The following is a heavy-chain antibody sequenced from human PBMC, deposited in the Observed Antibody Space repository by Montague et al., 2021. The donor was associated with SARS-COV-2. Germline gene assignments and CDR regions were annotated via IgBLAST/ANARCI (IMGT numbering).Heavy chain of an antibody. CDR2: IYNSGTT. J-gene: IGHJ4*02. CDR1: NVSISDYY. Sequence: SETLSLTCTVSNVSISDYYCGWIRQAPGKGLEWIGHIYNSGTTDYNPSLRSRVTISMDTSRNQFSLKLKSVTAADTAIYYCARDGEPDWPADFAYWGQGILVTVSS. D-gene: IGHD3-10*01. V-gene: IGHV4-59*01. CDR3: ARDGEPDWPADFAY.